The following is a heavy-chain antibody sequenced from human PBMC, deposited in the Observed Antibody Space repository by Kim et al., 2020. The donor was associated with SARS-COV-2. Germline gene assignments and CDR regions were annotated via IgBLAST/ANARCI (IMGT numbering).Heavy chain of an antibody. D-gene: IGHD1-26*01. CDR1: GASISTYY. Sequence: SETLSLTCTVSGASISTYYLSCIAQPPGKRLGWCGWISERGSPKYNTPLKIRVTISRDTSKNQFSLSLNSVTAADTAGYYCGSGGASSKPFPYLGQGTLVTVSS. CDR2: ISERGSP. V-gene: IGHV4-59*01. J-gene: IGHJ4*02. CDR3: GSGGASSKPFPY.